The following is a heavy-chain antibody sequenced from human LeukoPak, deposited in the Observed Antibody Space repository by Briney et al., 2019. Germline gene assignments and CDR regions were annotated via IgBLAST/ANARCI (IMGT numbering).Heavy chain of an antibody. CDR3: ARDKTIVPAAADAFDI. J-gene: IGHJ3*02. CDR2: IYYSGST. V-gene: IGHV4-59*12. D-gene: IGHD2-2*01. CDR1: GGSISSYY. Sequence: SETLSLTCTVSGGSISSYYWSWIRQPPGKGLEWIGYIYYSGSTNYNPSLKSRVTISVDTSKNQFSLKLSSVTAADTAVYYCARDKTIVPAAADAFDIWGQGTMVTVSS.